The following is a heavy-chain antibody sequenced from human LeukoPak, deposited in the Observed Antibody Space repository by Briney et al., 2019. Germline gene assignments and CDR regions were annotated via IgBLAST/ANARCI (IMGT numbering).Heavy chain of an antibody. CDR2: IYSGGST. J-gene: IGHJ4*02. Sequence: PGRSLRLSCAASGFTFSSYGMHWVRQAPGKGLEWVSVIYSGGSTYYADSVKGRFTISRDNAKNSLYLQMNSLRAEDTAVYYCANLNLIPGEDYFDYWGQGTLVSVSS. CDR3: ANLNLIPGEDYFDY. D-gene: IGHD2-21*01. V-gene: IGHV3-NL1*01. CDR1: GFTFSSYG.